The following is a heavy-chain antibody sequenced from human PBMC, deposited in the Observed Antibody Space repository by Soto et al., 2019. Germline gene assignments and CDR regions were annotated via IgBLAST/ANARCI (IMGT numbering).Heavy chain of an antibody. D-gene: IGHD6-13*01. CDR2: INHSGST. Sequence: SETLSLTCAVYGGSFSGYYWSWIRQPPGKGLEWIGEINHSGSTNYSPSLKSRVTISVDTSKNQFSLKLSSVTAADTAVYYCARGPWARDAGYSSSWYKLDPWGQGTLVTVAS. CDR1: GGSFSGYY. J-gene: IGHJ5*02. CDR3: ARGPWARDAGYSSSWYKLDP. V-gene: IGHV4-34*01.